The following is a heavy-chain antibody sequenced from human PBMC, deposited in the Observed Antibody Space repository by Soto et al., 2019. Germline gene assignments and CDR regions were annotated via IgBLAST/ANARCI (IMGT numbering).Heavy chain of an antibody. Sequence: SSETLSLTCAVYGGSFSGYYWSWIRQPPGKGLEWIGEINHSGSTNYNPSLKSRVTISVDTSKNQFSLKLSSVTAADTAVYYCARGVNDFWSGLSQFDPWGQGTLVTVSS. D-gene: IGHD3-3*01. CDR2: INHSGST. CDR1: GGSFSGYY. J-gene: IGHJ5*02. CDR3: ARGVNDFWSGLSQFDP. V-gene: IGHV4-34*01.